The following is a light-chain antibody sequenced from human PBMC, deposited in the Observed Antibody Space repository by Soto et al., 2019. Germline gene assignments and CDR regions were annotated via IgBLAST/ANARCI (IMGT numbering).Light chain of an antibody. CDR3: QQASSFPIT. CDR1: QDVSGW. J-gene: IGKJ5*01. V-gene: IGKV1-12*01. Sequence: DIQMTQSPSAVSASVGDRVTIACRASQDVSGWLAWYQQKPGKAPNLLISIASSLQPGVPSRCSGSGSGTEFTLTITNLQPEDAATYYCQQASSFPITFGQGTRLEIK. CDR2: IAS.